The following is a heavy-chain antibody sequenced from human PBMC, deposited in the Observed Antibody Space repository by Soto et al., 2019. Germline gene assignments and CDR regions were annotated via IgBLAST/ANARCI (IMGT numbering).Heavy chain of an antibody. Sequence: EVQLLESGGGLVQPGGSLRLSCAASGFTFSNYGMSWVRQAPGKGLEWVSTIRGRGSPTYYADSVKGRFTISRDNSQNTLYLQMNSLRAEDTAVYFCAKMNGNYPYWYFDVWGRGTLATVSS. J-gene: IGHJ2*01. V-gene: IGHV3-23*01. CDR2: IRGRGSPT. D-gene: IGHD1-7*01. CDR1: GFTFSNYG. CDR3: AKMNGNYPYWYFDV.